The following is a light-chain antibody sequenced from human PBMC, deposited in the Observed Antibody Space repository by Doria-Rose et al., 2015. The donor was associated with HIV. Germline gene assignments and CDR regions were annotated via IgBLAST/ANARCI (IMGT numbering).Light chain of an antibody. Sequence: TQSPGTLSLSPGERATLSCRASQSVSANYLAWYQHRPGQSPRLLIYGASSSATDIPDRFSGSGSGTDFTPTISRLEPEDFAVYYCHQYASSRTFGQGTKVEIK. V-gene: IGKV3-20*01. CDR3: HQYASSRT. CDR1: QSVSANY. CDR2: GAS. J-gene: IGKJ1*01.